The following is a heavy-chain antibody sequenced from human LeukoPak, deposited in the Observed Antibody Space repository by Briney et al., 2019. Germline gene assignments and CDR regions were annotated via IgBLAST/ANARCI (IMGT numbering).Heavy chain of an antibody. D-gene: IGHD1-1*01. CDR3: ARGGAMGTYYYYMDA. CDR2: IYYSGST. Sequence: GSLRLSCAASGFTFTGYWMSWVRQAPGKGLEWIGYIYYSGSTNYNSSLKSRVTISVDTSKNQFSLKLSSVTAADTAVYYCARGGAMGTYYYYMDAWGKGTTVTISS. J-gene: IGHJ6*03. CDR1: GFTFTGYW. V-gene: IGHV4-59*01.